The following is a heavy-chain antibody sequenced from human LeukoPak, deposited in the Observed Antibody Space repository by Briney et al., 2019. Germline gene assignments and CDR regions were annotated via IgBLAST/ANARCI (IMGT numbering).Heavy chain of an antibody. V-gene: IGHV3-23*01. D-gene: IGHD5-12*01. J-gene: IGHJ4*02. CDR2: ISGSGGGT. CDR1: GFTFSSYA. CDR3: ANLQSGYDYGVY. Sequence: GGSLRLSCAACGFTFSSYAMSWVRQAPGKGLEWVSAISGSGGGTYYADSVKGRFTISRDNSKNTLYLQMNSLRAEDTAVYYCANLQSGYDYGVYWGQGTLVTVSS.